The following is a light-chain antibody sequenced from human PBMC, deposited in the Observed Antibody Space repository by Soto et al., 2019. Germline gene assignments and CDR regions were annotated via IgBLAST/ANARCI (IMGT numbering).Light chain of an antibody. J-gene: IGLJ1*01. CDR2: DGS. Sequence: SYELTQPPSVSVAPGQTARITCGGNNIGSKSVHWYQQKPGQAPVLVVDDGSDRPSGIPERFSGSNSGNTATLTISRVEAGDEADYFCHVWDSSSEHVFETGTKV. CDR1: NIGSKS. CDR3: HVWDSSSEHV. V-gene: IGLV3-21*02.